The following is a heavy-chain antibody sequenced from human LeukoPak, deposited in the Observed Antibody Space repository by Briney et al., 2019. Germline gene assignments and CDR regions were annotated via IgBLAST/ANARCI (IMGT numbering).Heavy chain of an antibody. J-gene: IGHJ4*02. CDR2: INHSGST. CDR3: ARGLRKIAVAGNRFDY. Sequence: SETLSLTCAVYGGSFSGYCWSWIRQPPGKGLEWIGEINHSGSTNYNPSLKSRVTISVDTSKNQFSLKLSSVTAADTAVYYCARGLRKIAVAGNRFDYWGQGTLVTVSS. D-gene: IGHD6-19*01. CDR1: GGSFSGYC. V-gene: IGHV4-34*01.